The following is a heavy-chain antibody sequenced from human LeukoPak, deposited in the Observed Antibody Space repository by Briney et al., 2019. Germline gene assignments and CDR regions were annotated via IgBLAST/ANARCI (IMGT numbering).Heavy chain of an antibody. CDR1: GFTFSSYA. CDR2: ISGRGGST. D-gene: IGHD1-26*01. J-gene: IGHJ4*02. CDR3: AKDPSGSYPSNYFDY. V-gene: IGHV3-23*01. Sequence: GGSLRLSCAASGFTFSSYAMSWVRQAPGKGLGWVSAISGRGGSTYYADSVKGRFTISRDNSKNTLYLQMNSLRAEDTAVYYCAKDPSGSYPSNYFDYWGQGTLVTVSS.